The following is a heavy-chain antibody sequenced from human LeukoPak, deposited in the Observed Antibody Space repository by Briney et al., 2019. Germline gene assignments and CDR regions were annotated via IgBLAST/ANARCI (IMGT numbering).Heavy chain of an antibody. CDR2: ISPYSDNT. D-gene: IGHD5-24*01. CDR3: ARDVSPGMATVVGSY. V-gene: IGHV1-18*01. Sequence: ASVKVSCKASGYTFRSYGISWVRQAPGQGREWMGWISPYSDNTHYAQMLQGRVTMTTDTSTSTAYMDLRSLRSDDTAVYYCARDVSPGMATVVGSYWGQGTLVTVSS. CDR1: GYTFRSYG. J-gene: IGHJ4*02.